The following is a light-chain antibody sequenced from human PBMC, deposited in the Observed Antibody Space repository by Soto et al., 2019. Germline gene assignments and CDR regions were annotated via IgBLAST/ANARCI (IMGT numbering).Light chain of an antibody. CDR3: QQYDTYSRT. CDR2: DAS. CDR1: QSINTW. J-gene: IGKJ1*01. V-gene: IGKV1-5*01. Sequence: DIQITQSPSTLSSSVGDRVTVTCRASQSINTWLAWYQQKPGKAPKLLIYDASSLQSGVPSRFTGRGSGTEFTLTISSLQPYDFATYYCQQYDTYSRTFGQGTKVDIK.